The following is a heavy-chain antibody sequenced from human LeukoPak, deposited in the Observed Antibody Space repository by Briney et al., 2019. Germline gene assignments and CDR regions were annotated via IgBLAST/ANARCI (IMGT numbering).Heavy chain of an antibody. J-gene: IGHJ4*02. V-gene: IGHV7-4-1*02. D-gene: IGHD3-22*01. CDR3: VRAAHDSGGYLQYYFDY. Sequence: GASVKVSCKASGYTFTSYGISWVRQAPGQGLEWMGWINTITENPTYAQGFTGQFVFSLDTSVSTAYLQISSLKAEDTAMYFCVRAAHDSGGYLQYYFDYWGQGTLVTVSS. CDR2: INTITENP. CDR1: GYTFTSYG.